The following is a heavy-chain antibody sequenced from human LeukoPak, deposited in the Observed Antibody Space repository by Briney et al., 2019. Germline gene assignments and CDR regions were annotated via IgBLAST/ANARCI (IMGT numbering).Heavy chain of an antibody. CDR3: AREDY. CDR2: IYTSGST. Sequence: SETLSLTCTVSGYSISSDYYWGWIRQPPGKGLEWIGRIYTSGSTNYNPSLKSRVTISVDTSKNQFSLKLSSVTAADTAVYYCAREDYWGQGTLVTVSS. CDR1: GYSISSDYY. V-gene: IGHV4-38-2*02. J-gene: IGHJ4*02.